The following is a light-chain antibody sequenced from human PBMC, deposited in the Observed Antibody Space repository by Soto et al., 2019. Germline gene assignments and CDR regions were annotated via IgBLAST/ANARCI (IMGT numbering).Light chain of an antibody. CDR3: HQRSNWPPST. Sequence: EIVLTQSPATLSLSPGERATLSCRASQSISNFLAWYQQKPGQAPRLLIYDASKRATDIPDRFIGSGSGTDFTLTISSLEPEDFAVYYCHQRSNWPPSTFGGGTKVDIK. J-gene: IGKJ4*01. V-gene: IGKV3-11*01. CDR2: DAS. CDR1: QSISNF.